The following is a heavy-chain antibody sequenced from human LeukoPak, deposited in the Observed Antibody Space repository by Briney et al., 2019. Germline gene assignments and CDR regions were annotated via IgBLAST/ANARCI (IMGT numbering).Heavy chain of an antibody. D-gene: IGHD5-18*01. Sequence: KASETLSLTCTVSGGSISSYYWSWIRQPPGKGLEWIGYIYYSGSTNYNPSLKSRVTISVDTSKNQFSLKLSSVTAADTAVYYCAREVSIQLWSRGFDIWGQGTMVTVSS. CDR3: AREVSIQLWSRGFDI. CDR2: IYYSGST. V-gene: IGHV4-59*01. CDR1: GGSISSYY. J-gene: IGHJ3*02.